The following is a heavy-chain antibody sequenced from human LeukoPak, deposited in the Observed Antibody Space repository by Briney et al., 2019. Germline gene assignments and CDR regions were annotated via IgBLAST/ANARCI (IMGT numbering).Heavy chain of an antibody. CDR1: GGSISSSTYY. D-gene: IGHD6-6*01. Sequence: SETLSLTCTVSGGSISSSTYYWGWIRQPPGKGLEWIGTIYYSGSTYYNPSLKSRVTISVDTSNNQFSVRLTSVTAADTAVYYCAREGSSSFRAFDIWGQGTMVTVSS. CDR2: IYYSGST. V-gene: IGHV4-39*07. CDR3: AREGSSSFRAFDI. J-gene: IGHJ3*02.